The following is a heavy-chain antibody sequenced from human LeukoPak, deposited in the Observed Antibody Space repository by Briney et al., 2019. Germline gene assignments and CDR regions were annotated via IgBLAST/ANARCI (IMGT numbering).Heavy chain of an antibody. V-gene: IGHV3-23*01. Sequence: GGSLRLSCAAPGFTFSNYAMSWVRQAPGKGLEWVSGISGNGGSTNYAESVKGRFTIFRDNSKSTLYLQMNNLRVEDTAVYYCASHWGPSEDSWGQGTLVSVSS. D-gene: IGHD7-27*01. CDR1: GFTFSNYA. J-gene: IGHJ4*02. CDR3: ASHWGPSEDS. CDR2: ISGNGGST.